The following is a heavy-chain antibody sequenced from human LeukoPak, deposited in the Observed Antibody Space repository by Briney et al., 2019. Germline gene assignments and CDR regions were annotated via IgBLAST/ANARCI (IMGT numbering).Heavy chain of an antibody. V-gene: IGHV3-48*01. CDR2: ISSSSNSI. CDR1: GFTFSSFS. D-gene: IGHD5-24*01. Sequence: GGSLRLSCAASGFTFSSFSMNWVRQTPGKGLEWVSYISSSSNSIYYTDSVEGRFTISRDNAKNSLYLQMYSLRAEDTAVYFCARDAGEMATYWYSDLWGRGTLVTVSS. J-gene: IGHJ2*01. CDR3: ARDAGEMATYWYSDL.